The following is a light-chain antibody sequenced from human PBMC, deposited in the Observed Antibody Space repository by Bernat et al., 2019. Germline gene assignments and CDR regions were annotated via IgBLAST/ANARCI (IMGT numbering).Light chain of an antibody. J-gene: IGLJ3*02. CDR1: YLGTKY. CDR2: RDD. Sequence: SFELTQPPSVSVSPGQTASITCSGDYLGTKYTCWYQQKPGQSPVVVIYRDDKRPSGIPERFSVSHSGNTATLTISGAQAVDEADYYCQAWDSSTGVFGGGTKLTVL. V-gene: IGLV3-1*01. CDR3: QAWDSSTGV.